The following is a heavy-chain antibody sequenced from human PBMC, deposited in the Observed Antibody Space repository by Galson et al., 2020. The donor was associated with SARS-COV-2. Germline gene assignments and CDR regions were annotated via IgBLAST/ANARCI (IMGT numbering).Heavy chain of an antibody. CDR3: ARDGGGLLDY. V-gene: IGHV3-23*01. CDR2: ISGSGGST. CDR1: GFTFSSYA. J-gene: IGHJ4*02. Sequence: GESLKISCAASGFTFSSYAMSWVRQAPGKGLEWVSAISGSGGSTYYADSVKGRFTISRDNSKNTLYLQMNSLRAEDTAVYYCARDGGGLLDYWGQGTLVTVSS. D-gene: IGHD3-16*01.